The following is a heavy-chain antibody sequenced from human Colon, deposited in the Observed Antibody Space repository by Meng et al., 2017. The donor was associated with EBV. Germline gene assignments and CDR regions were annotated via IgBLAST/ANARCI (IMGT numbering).Heavy chain of an antibody. D-gene: IGHD5-18*01. V-gene: IGHV4-4*02. CDR2: IYHSGST. CDR1: GGPISCVYW. J-gene: IGHJ4*02. CDR3: ARGGYYSFDY. Sequence: LLHDPMQVLRNPSDTLSLTCAISGGPISCVYWWTWLGQSPGKGLEWSGDIYHSGSTNYNPSLKSLVTISVDKSKNQFSLKLTSVTAADTAVYYCARGGYYSFDYWGQRTLVTVSS.